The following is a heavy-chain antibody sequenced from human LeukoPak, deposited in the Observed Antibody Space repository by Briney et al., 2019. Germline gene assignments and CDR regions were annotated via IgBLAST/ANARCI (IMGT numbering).Heavy chain of an antibody. CDR1: GGSFSGYY. V-gene: IGHV4-34*01. J-gene: IGHJ6*03. CDR3: ARTDFTSYYYFMDV. D-gene: IGHD2/OR15-2a*01. CDR2: INHSGST. Sequence: SETLSLTCAVYGGSFSGYYWSWIRQPPGKGLEWIGEINHSGSTNYNPSLKSRVTISVDTSKNQFSLKLSSVTAADTAVYYCARTDFTSYYYFMDVWGKGTTVTISS.